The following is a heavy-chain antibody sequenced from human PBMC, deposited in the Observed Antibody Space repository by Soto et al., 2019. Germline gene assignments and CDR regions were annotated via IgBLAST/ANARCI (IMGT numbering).Heavy chain of an antibody. D-gene: IGHD6-6*01. Sequence: SETLSLTCTVSGDSISSGGYSWSWIRQPPGKGLEWIGYIYHSGSPYYSPSLKSRVTISVDTSKNQFSLKLSSVTAADTAVYYCARGLGKSIAARPDYFDYWGQGTLVTVSS. V-gene: IGHV4-30-2*01. CDR2: IYHSGSP. CDR1: GDSISSGGYS. J-gene: IGHJ4*02. CDR3: ARGLGKSIAARPDYFDY.